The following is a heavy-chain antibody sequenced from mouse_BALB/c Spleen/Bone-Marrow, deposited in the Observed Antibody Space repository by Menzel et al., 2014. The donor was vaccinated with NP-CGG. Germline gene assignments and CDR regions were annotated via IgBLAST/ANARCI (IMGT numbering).Heavy chain of an antibody. Sequence: DVMLVESGGGLVQPGGSRKLSCAASGFTFSSFGMHWVRQAPEKGLEWVAYISNGSSTIYYADTVKGRFTISRVNPKNTLFLQMTSLRSEDTAMYYCARKGAMITHYYAMDYWGQGTSVTVSS. CDR2: ISNGSSTI. CDR3: ARKGAMITHYYAMDY. CDR1: GFTFSSFG. J-gene: IGHJ4*01. D-gene: IGHD2-4*01. V-gene: IGHV5-17*02.